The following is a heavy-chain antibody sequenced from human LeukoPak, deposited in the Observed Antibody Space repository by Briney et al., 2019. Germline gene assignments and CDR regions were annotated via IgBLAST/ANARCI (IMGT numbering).Heavy chain of an antibody. CDR1: GFTFSTYS. CDR3: ARAVDTATDYFDY. V-gene: IGHV3-48*01. Sequence: GGSLRLSCAASGFTFSTYSMDWARQAPGKGLEWVSFISSTGSTIYYADSVKGRFTISRDNAKNSLYLQMDSLRAEDTAVYYCARAVDTATDYFDYWGQGTLVTVSS. CDR2: ISSTGSTI. D-gene: IGHD5-18*01. J-gene: IGHJ4*02.